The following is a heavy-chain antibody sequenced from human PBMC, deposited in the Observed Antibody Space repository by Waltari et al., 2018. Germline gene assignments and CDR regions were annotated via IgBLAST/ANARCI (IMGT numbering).Heavy chain of an antibody. CDR1: GGSISSYY. V-gene: IGHV4-59*08. D-gene: IGHD3-10*01. CDR3: ARHHGVRFGEFDP. J-gene: IGHJ5*02. Sequence: QVQLQESGPGLVKPSETLSLTCTVSGGSISSYYWSWIRQPPGKGLEWVGYIFSSGSTRYNPSLKSRVTISVDTSKNQFSLRLSSVTAADTAVYYCARHHGVRFGEFDPWGQGTQVTVSS. CDR2: IFSSGST.